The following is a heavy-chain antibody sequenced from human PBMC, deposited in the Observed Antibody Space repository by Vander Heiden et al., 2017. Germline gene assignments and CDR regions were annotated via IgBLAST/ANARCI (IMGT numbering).Heavy chain of an antibody. J-gene: IGHJ6*02. CDR3: ARDLLNCSGGSCYWFYYGMDV. V-gene: IGHV3-21*01. Sequence: EVQLVESGGGLVKPGGSLRLSCAASGFTFSSYSMNWVRQAPGKGLEWVSSISSSSSYIYYADSVKGRFTISRDNAKNSLYLQMNSLRAEDTAVYYCARDLLNCSGGSCYWFYYGMDVWGQGTTVTVSS. CDR1: GFTFSSYS. CDR2: ISSSSSYI. D-gene: IGHD2-15*01.